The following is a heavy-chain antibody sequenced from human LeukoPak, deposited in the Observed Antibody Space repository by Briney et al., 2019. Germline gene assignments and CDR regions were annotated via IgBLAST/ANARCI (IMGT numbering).Heavy chain of an antibody. Sequence: PGGSLRLSCASSGFTFSSYAMTWVRQAPGKGLDWVSLVSGSGTSTYYADSVKGRFTVSRDNSKNTLFLQMNSLRAEDTAVYYCARFMNSGTYASRWNAGDIWGQGTMVTVSS. CDR3: ARFMNSGTYASRWNAGDI. CDR2: VSGSGTST. J-gene: IGHJ3*02. CDR1: GFTFSSYA. D-gene: IGHD3-10*01. V-gene: IGHV3-23*01.